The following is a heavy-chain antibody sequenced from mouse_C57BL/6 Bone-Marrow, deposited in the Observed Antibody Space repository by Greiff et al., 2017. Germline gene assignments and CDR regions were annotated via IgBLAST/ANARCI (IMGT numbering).Heavy chain of an antibody. CDR2: ISSGSSTI. CDR3: ARDYGSSGVYWYFDV. J-gene: IGHJ1*03. CDR1: GFTFSDYG. Sequence: EVKVVESGGGLVKPGGSLKLSCAASGFTFSDYGMHWVRQAPEKGLEWVAYISSGSSTIYYADTVKGRFPISRDNAKNTLFLQMTSLRSADTAMYYCARDYGSSGVYWYFDVWGTGTTVTVSS. V-gene: IGHV5-17*01. D-gene: IGHD1-1*01.